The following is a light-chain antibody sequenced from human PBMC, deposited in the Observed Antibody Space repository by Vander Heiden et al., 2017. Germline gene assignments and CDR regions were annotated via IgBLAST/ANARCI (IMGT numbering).Light chain of an antibody. V-gene: IGLV1-44*01. CDR3: ATWDVRLNGRV. Sequence: QSELTQPPSPSVTPGQRVTISCSGSSSNIGASTVNWYQQLPGTAPRLLIFINNQRPSGVPDRFSGSKSGTSASLAISGLQSEDEAHYYCATWDVRLNGRVFGGGTKLTVL. CDR1: SSNIGAST. J-gene: IGLJ3*02. CDR2: INN.